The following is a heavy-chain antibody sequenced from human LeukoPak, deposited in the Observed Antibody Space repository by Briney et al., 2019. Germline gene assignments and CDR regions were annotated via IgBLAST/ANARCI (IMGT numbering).Heavy chain of an antibody. J-gene: IGHJ4*02. CDR2: ISSSSYI. D-gene: IGHD1-1*01. V-gene: IGHV3-21*01. CDR3: ARDPPLTTGTSGFDY. CDR1: GFTFSSYS. Sequence: GGSLRLSCAASGFTFSSYSMNWVRQAPGKGLEWVSSISSSSYIYYADSVKGRFTISRDNAKNSLYLQMNSLRAEDTAVYYCARDPPLTTGTSGFDYWGQGTLVTVSS.